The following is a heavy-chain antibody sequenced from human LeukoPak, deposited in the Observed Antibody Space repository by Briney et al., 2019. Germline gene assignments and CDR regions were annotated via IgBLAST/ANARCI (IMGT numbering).Heavy chain of an antibody. CDR3: ARVPAGNWFDP. V-gene: IGHV4-59*01. Sequence: SETLSLTCTVSGGSISSYYWSWIRQPPGKGLEWIGYIYYSGSTNYNPSLKSRVTISVDTSKNHFSLKLSSVTAADTAVYYCARVPAGNWFDPWGQGTLVTVSS. CDR1: GGSISSYY. J-gene: IGHJ5*02. CDR2: IYYSGST. D-gene: IGHD2-2*01.